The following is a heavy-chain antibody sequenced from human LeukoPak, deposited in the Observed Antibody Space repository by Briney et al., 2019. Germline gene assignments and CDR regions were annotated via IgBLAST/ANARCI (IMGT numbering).Heavy chain of an antibody. J-gene: IGHJ4*02. D-gene: IGHD3-3*01. Sequence: GGSLRLSCAASGFTFSSYAMHWVRQAPGKGLEWVAVISYDGSNKYYADSVKGRFTISRDNSKNTLYLQMNSLRAEDTAVYYCAKDGFHYDFWSGSFDYWGQGTLVTVSS. V-gene: IGHV3-30-3*01. CDR3: AKDGFHYDFWSGSFDY. CDR2: ISYDGSNK. CDR1: GFTFSSYA.